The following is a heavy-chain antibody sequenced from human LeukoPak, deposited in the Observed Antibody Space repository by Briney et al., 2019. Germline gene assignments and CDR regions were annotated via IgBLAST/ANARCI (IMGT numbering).Heavy chain of an antibody. J-gene: IGHJ3*02. CDR3: AREGYGSGLPPNACAI. Sequence: PSETLSLTCAVSGYSISSGSDYYWGWIRQTPGKGLEWIGSIHHSGSTYTNPSLKSRVTISVDTSKTQFSLRLSSVTAADTAVYYCAREGYGSGLPPNACAIWGQSTMVTVSS. V-gene: IGHV4-38-2*02. D-gene: IGHD3-10*01. CDR2: IHHSGST. CDR1: GYSISSGSDYY.